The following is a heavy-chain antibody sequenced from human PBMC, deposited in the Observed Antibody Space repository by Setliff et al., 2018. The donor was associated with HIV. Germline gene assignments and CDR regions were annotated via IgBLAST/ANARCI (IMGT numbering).Heavy chain of an antibody. CDR1: GASFNDYY. J-gene: IGHJ4*02. D-gene: IGHD6-13*01. Sequence: PSETLSLTCTVSGASFNDYYWSWIRQPPGKGLEWLGYIHYTGSTNYNPSLRSRVTISLDTSKKQFSLKLNSVTAADTAVYYCVREGMPGISVGNWGQGTLVTVSS. CDR2: IHYTGST. V-gene: IGHV4-59*01. CDR3: VREGMPGISVGN.